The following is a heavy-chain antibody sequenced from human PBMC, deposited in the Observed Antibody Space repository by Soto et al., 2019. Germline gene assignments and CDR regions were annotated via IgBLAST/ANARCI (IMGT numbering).Heavy chain of an antibody. CDR2: IIPIFGTA. CDR3: ETHYYDSSGYPLEYMDV. CDR1: GGTFSSYA. J-gene: IGHJ6*02. V-gene: IGHV1-69*13. D-gene: IGHD3-22*01. Sequence: ASVKVSCKASGGTFSSYAISWVRQAPGQGLEWMGGIIPIFGTANYAQKFQGRVTITADESTSTAYMELSSLRSEDTAVYYCETHYYDSSGYPLEYMDVWGQGTTVTVSS.